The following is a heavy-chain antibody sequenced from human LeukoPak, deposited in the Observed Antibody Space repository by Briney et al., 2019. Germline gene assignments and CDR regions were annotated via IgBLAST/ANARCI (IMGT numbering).Heavy chain of an antibody. CDR2: IRSKTYGGTT. CDR3: TKVEWELPRN. CDR1: GFTFGDYA. D-gene: IGHD1-26*01. V-gene: IGHV3-49*04. Sequence: SGGSLRLSCRTAGFTFGDYAMSWVRQAPGKGLEWVGFIRSKTYGGTTEYDASVKDRFTISRDDSKSIAYLHMNSLKTEDTGVYYCTKVEWELPRNWGQGTLVTVST. J-gene: IGHJ4*02.